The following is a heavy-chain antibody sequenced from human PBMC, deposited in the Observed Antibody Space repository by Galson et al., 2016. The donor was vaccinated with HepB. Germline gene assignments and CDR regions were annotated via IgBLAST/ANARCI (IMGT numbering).Heavy chain of an antibody. V-gene: IGHV4-39*01. J-gene: IGHJ6*02. CDR2: IFSSGTT. Sequence: SETLSLTCNVSGDSISSSRAYWGWIRQSPGKGLEWIGSIFSSGTTYYTPSLKTRISMSVDTSKKQFSLKLRSVTDADTAVYYCARPGGMSVSSFLRVWGQGTTVIVSS. D-gene: IGHD3-16*01. CDR1: GDSISSSRAY. CDR3: ARPGGMSVSSFLRV.